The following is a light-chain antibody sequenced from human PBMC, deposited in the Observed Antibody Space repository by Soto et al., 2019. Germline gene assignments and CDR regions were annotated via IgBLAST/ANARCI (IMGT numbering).Light chain of an antibody. CDR2: EDN. Sequence: NFVLTQPHSVSESPGKTVTISCTRSGGSIASGYVQWYQQRPGSAPTTVIYEDNQRPSGVPDRFSGSIDRSSNSASLTISALKTEDEADYYCQSYHSSTPYVFGTGTKLTVL. CDR3: QSYHSSTPYV. J-gene: IGLJ1*01. CDR1: GGSIASGY. V-gene: IGLV6-57*03.